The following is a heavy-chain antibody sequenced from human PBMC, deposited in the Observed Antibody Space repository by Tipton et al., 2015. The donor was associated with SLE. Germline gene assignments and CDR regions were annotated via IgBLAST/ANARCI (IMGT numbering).Heavy chain of an antibody. CDR2: INHSGST. V-gene: IGHV4-34*01. D-gene: IGHD6-19*01. Sequence: TLSLTCAVYGGSFSGYYWSWIRQPPGKGLEWIGEINHSGSTNYNPSLKSRVTISVDTPKNQFSLKLSSVTAADTAVYYCARGVPGTFDYWGQGTLVTVSS. J-gene: IGHJ4*02. CDR3: ARGVPGTFDY. CDR1: GGSFSGYY.